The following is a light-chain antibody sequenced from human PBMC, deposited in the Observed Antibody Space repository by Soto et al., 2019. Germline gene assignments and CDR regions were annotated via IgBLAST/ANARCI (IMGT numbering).Light chain of an antibody. CDR2: GAS. Sequence: DIQMTQSPSSLSASLGDRVTITCRTSQNIYNSLNWYQQKAGRAPAVLIYGASNLQGGVPLRFSGSGSGTDFTLTISSLQPEDFATYYCQQSYSTLWTFGQGTKVEIK. CDR3: QQSYSTLWT. CDR1: QNIYNS. J-gene: IGKJ1*01. V-gene: IGKV1-39*01.